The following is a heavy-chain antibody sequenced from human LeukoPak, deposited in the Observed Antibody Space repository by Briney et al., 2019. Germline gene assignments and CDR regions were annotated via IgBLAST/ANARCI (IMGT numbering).Heavy chain of an antibody. CDR3: ARVQLLWFGESPPDY. CDR2: ISSSSSTI. Sequence: GGSLRLSCAASGFTFSSYSMNWVRQAPGKGLEWVSYISSSSSTIYYADSVKGRFTISRDNAKNSLYLQMNSLRAEDTAVYYCARVQLLWFGESPPDYWGQGTLVTVSS. CDR1: GFTFSSYS. J-gene: IGHJ4*02. D-gene: IGHD3-10*01. V-gene: IGHV3-48*04.